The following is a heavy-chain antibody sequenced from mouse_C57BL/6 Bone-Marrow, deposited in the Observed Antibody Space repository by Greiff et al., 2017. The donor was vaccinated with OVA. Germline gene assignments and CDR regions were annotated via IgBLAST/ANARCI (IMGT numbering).Heavy chain of an antibody. V-gene: IGHV1-26*01. Sequence: EVQLHQSGPELVKPGASVKISCKASGYTFTDYYMNWVKQSHGKSLEWIGDINPNNGGTSYNQKFKGKATLTVDKSSSTAYMELRSLTSEDSAVYYCARQCTTVGGDYWGQGTTLTVSS. CDR3: ARQCTTVGGDY. CDR2: INPNNGGT. J-gene: IGHJ2*01. D-gene: IGHD1-1*01. CDR1: GYTFTDYY.